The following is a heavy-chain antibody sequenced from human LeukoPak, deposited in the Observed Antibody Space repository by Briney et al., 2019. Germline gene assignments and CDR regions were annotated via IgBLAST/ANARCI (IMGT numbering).Heavy chain of an antibody. CDR2: IYYSGST. D-gene: IGHD3-10*01. CDR1: GGSISSSSYY. J-gene: IGHJ4*02. Sequence: SETLSLTCTASGGSISSSSYYWGWIRQPPGKGLEWIGSIYYSGSTYYNPSLKSRVTISVDTSKNQFSLKLSSVTAADTAVYYCARAPYGYFDYWGQGTLVTVSS. V-gene: IGHV4-39*01. CDR3: ARAPYGYFDY.